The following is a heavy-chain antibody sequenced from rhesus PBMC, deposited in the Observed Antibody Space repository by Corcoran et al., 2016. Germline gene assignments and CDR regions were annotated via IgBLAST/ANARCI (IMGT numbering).Heavy chain of an antibody. D-gene: IGHD4-35*01. CDR1: GGSISSRNW. Sequence: QVQLQESGPGLVKPSETMSLTCAVSGGSISSRNWWSWIRQSPGKGLEWIGDIYGGSGSTSYNPSLKSRVTIATDTSKNQFSLKLSAVTAADTAVYYCARLDGNWSDSWGQGVVVTVSS. V-gene: IGHV4-93*02. CDR3: ARLDGNWSDS. J-gene: IGHJ6*01. CDR2: IYGGSGST.